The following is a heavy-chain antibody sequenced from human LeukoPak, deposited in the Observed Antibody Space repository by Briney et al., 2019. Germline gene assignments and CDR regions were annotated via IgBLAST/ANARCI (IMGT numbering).Heavy chain of an antibody. D-gene: IGHD3-3*01. CDR1: GFNFNNYW. Sequence: PGRSLRLSCVASGFNFNNYWMHWVRQAPGKGLVWVSRVNSDGSTTTYADSVKGRFTISRDNAKNTLYLQMNSLRAEDTAVYYCARVDHYDFWSGYSYYFDYWGQGTLVIVSS. V-gene: IGHV3-74*01. CDR3: ARVDHYDFWSGYSYYFDY. CDR2: VNSDGSTT. J-gene: IGHJ4*02.